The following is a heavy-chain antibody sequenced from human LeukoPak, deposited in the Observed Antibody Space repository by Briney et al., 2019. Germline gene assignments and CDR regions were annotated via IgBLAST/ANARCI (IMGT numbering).Heavy chain of an antibody. CDR1: GYTFTSYG. CDR3: ARDRGVDYDILTGHDPDY. Sequence: ASVKVSCKTSGYTFTSYGISWVRQAPGQGLEWMGWINAYNGHTKYAQKVQGTVTMTTDTSTRTAYMELRSLRFDDTALYYCARDRGVDYDILTGHDPDYWGQGTLVTVSS. V-gene: IGHV1-18*04. J-gene: IGHJ4*02. D-gene: IGHD3-9*01. CDR2: INAYNGHT.